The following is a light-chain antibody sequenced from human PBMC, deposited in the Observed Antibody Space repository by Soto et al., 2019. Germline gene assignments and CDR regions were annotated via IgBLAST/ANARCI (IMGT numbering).Light chain of an antibody. CDR1: QSVDSRS. J-gene: IGKJ2*01. V-gene: IGKV3D-7*01. CDR2: GAA. Sequence: ELVMTQSPGTLSLSPGDRATLSCRASQSVDSRSLSWYQQRPGQAPRLLIYGAATRASGIPARFSGSGSGTDFTLTISSLQPEDFATYYCQQSYSSPYTFGQGTKLEIK. CDR3: QQSYSSPYT.